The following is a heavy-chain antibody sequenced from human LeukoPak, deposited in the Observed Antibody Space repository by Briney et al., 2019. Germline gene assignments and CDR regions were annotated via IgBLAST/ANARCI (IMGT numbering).Heavy chain of an antibody. CDR2: ISAYNGNT. D-gene: IGHD1-26*01. CDR3: ARSGTGSYYS. V-gene: IGHV1-18*01. J-gene: IGHJ4*02. Sequence: ASVKVSCKASGDTFIRYGISWVRQAPGQGLEWIGWISAYNGNTNYAQKFQGRVTMTTDTSTSTAYMELRSLRSDDTAVYYCARSGTGSYYSWGQGTLVTVSS. CDR1: GDTFIRYG.